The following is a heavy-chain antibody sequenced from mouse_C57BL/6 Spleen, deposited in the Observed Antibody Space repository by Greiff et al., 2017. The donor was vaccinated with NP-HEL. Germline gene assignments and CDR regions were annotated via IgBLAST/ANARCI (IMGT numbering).Heavy chain of an antibody. D-gene: IGHD4-1*01. V-gene: IGHV1-76*01. J-gene: IGHJ4*01. Sequence: QVHVKQSGAELARPGASVKLSCKASGYTFTDYHINWVKQRPGQGLEWIARMYSGSGNTYYNEKFKGKATLTAEKSSSTAYMQLSSLTSDDSAVYFCARSDWVYYAMDYWGQGTSVTVSS. CDR3: ARSDWVYYAMDY. CDR1: GYTFTDYH. CDR2: MYSGSGNT.